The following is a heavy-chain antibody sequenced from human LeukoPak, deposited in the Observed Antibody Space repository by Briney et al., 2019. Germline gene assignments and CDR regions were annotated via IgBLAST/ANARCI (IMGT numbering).Heavy chain of an antibody. V-gene: IGHV3-23*01. Sequence: GGSLRLSCAASGFIFSSYALTWVRQAPGKGLEWVSSISGSGADTYYADSVKGRFTLSRDNSKSMLYLQMNSLRADDTAIYYCAKIFYDFWSGYPYYFDYWGQGILVTVSS. CDR2: ISGSGADT. J-gene: IGHJ4*02. CDR1: GFIFSSYA. D-gene: IGHD3-3*01. CDR3: AKIFYDFWSGYPYYFDY.